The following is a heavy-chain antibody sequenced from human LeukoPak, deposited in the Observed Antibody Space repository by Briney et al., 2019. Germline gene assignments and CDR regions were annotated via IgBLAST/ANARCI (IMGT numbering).Heavy chain of an antibody. V-gene: IGHV4-59*08. J-gene: IGHJ3*01. CDR2: VYNSGST. CDR1: GGSTSSHV. Sequence: SETLSLTCTVSGGSTSSHVWTWIRQPPGKGLEWLGDVYNSGSTNYNPSLQSRVTMTIEASKNQFYLRVTYKSTSDTAVYFCARDDYGVFDAFDVWGQGTVVTVSS. CDR3: ARDDYGVFDAFDV. D-gene: IGHD3-16*01.